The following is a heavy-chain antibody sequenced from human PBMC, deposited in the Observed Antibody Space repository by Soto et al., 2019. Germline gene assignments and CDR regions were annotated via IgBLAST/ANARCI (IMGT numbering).Heavy chain of an antibody. V-gene: IGHV3-30*18. CDR2: ISYDGSNK. CDR3: AKDAAGYSSGWYPYFDY. J-gene: IGHJ4*02. D-gene: IGHD6-19*01. Sequence: QVQLVESGGGVVQPGRSLRLSCAASGFTFSSYGMHWVRQAPGKGLEWVAVISYDGSNKYYADSVKGRFTISRDNSKNPLYLQMNSLRAEDTAVYYCAKDAAGYSSGWYPYFDYWGQGTLVTVSS. CDR1: GFTFSSYG.